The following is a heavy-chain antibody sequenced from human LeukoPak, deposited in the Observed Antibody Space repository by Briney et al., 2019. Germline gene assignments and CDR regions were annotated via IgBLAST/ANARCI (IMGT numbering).Heavy chain of an antibody. D-gene: IGHD2-2*02. CDR3: ARSRLIVVVPAAIPAYYFDY. CDR1: GGTFSSYA. CDR2: IIPIFGTA. J-gene: IGHJ4*02. V-gene: IGHV1-69*05. Sequence: APVKVSCKASGGTFSSYAISWVRQAPGQGLEWMGGIIPIFGTANYAQKFQGRVTITTDESTSTAYMELSSLRSEDTAVYYCARSRLIVVVPAAIPAYYFDYWGQGTLVTVSS.